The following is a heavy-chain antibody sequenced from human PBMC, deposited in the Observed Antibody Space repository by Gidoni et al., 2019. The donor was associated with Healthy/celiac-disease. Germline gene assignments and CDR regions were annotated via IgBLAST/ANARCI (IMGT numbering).Heavy chain of an antibody. CDR2: ISGSGGST. CDR3: AKTPDDILTGYYTYFDY. Sequence: EVQLLESGGGLVQPGGSLRLSCAASGFPFSSYAMSWVRQAPGKGLEWVSAISGSGGSTYYADSVKGRFTISRDNSKNTLYLQMNSLRAEDTAVYYCAKTPDDILTGYYTYFDYWGQGTLVTVSS. CDR1: GFPFSSYA. J-gene: IGHJ4*02. V-gene: IGHV3-23*01. D-gene: IGHD3-9*01.